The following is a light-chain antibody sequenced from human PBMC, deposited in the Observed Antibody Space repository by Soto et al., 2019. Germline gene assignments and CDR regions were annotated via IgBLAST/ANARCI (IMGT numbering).Light chain of an antibody. CDR1: QSISSY. Sequence: DIQMTQSASSLSASVGDSVTITCRASQSISSYLNWYQQKPGKAPKLLIYAASSLQSGVPSRFSGSGSGTDFTLTISSLQPEDFATYYCLQDHDDSWTFGQGTKVDI. V-gene: IGKV1-39*01. J-gene: IGKJ1*01. CDR2: AAS. CDR3: LQDHDDSWT.